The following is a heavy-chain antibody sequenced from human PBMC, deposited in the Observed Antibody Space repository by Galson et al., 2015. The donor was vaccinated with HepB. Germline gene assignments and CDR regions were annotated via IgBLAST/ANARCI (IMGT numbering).Heavy chain of an antibody. V-gene: IGHV1-18*01. CDR3: ARARRVYSSSSSNAFDI. CDR2: ISAYNDNT. J-gene: IGHJ3*02. Sequence: SVKVSCKASGYTFTSYGISWVRQAPGQGLEWMGWISAYNDNTNYAQKLQGRVTMTTDTSTSTAYMELSSLRSEDTAVYYCARARRVYSSSSSNAFDIWGQGTMVTVSS. D-gene: IGHD6-6*01. CDR1: GYTFTSYG.